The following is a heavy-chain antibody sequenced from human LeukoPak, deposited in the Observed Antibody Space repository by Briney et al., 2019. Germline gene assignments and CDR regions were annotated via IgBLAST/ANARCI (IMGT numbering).Heavy chain of an antibody. D-gene: IGHD6-13*01. V-gene: IGHV3-30*18. CDR3: AKDSGSSSSWSLDY. CDR1: GFTFSSYG. J-gene: IGHJ4*02. CDR2: ISYDGSNK. Sequence: GGSLRLSCAASGFTFSSYGMHWVRQAPGKGLEWVAVISYDGSNKYYADSVKGRFTISRDNSKNTLYLQMNSLRAGDTAVYYCAKDSGSSSSWSLDYWGQGTLVTVSS.